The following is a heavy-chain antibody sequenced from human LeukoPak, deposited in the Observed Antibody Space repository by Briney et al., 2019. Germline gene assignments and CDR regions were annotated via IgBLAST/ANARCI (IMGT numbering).Heavy chain of an antibody. Sequence: NPSETLSLTCAVSGGSISDYYWTWIRQPPGKELEWIGYIYNSGSTNYNPSLKSRVTISVDMSKYQFSLKLSSVTAADTAMYYCARRQKLRGPRAGDAFDIWGQGTMVTVSS. J-gene: IGHJ3*02. CDR1: GGSISDYY. CDR3: ARRQKLRGPRAGDAFDI. D-gene: IGHD4/OR15-4a*01. CDR2: IYNSGST. V-gene: IGHV4-59*08.